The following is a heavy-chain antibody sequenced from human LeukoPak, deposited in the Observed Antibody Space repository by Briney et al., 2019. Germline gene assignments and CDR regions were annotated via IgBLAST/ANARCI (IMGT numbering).Heavy chain of an antibody. V-gene: IGHV4-59*08. Sequence: SETLSLTCTVSSGSIRSNYWSWVRQPPGKGLEWIAYIYQSGSTNYNPSLKSRVTISVDTSKNQFSLSLSSVTAADTAVYYCARGARAGYNLEPFDNWGQGTLVTVSS. J-gene: IGHJ4*02. CDR3: ARGARAGYNLEPFDN. CDR1: SGSIRSNY. CDR2: IYQSGST. D-gene: IGHD5-24*01.